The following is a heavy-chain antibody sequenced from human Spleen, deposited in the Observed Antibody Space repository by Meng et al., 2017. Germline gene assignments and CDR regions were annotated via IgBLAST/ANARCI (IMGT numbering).Heavy chain of an antibody. Sequence: SVKVSCKASGFTFTSSAVQWVRQARGQRLEWIGWIVVGSGNTNYAQKFQERVTITRDMSTSTAYMELSSLRSDDTAVYYCARDRDTKYYDRVPYSPKLDFWGQGTLVTVSS. V-gene: IGHV1-58*01. D-gene: IGHD3-16*01. J-gene: IGHJ4*02. CDR1: GFTFTSSA. CDR2: IVVGSGNT. CDR3: ARDRDTKYYDRVPYSPKLDF.